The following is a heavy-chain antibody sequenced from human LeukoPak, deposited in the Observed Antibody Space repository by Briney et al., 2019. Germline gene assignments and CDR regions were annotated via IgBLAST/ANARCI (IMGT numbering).Heavy chain of an antibody. CDR2: IYYTGIT. Sequence: KPSETLSLTCTVSGDSISSNNYFWGWIPQPPGKDLEWIGTIYYTGITFYNPSLNNRVTISVPRSKNQFSLRLSSVTAADTAVYYCARHRDCSTTTCSVKWGFDYWGQGTLVTVSS. D-gene: IGHD2-2*01. CDR3: ARHRDCSTTTCSVKWGFDY. V-gene: IGHV4-39*01. CDR1: GDSISSNNYF. J-gene: IGHJ4*02.